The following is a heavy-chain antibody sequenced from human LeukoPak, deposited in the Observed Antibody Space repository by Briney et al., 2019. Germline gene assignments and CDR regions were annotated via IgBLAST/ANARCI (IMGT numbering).Heavy chain of an antibody. D-gene: IGHD2-21*02. CDR1: GGSFSGYY. V-gene: IGHV4-34*01. CDR3: ARVRVAYCGGDCYL. Sequence: PSETLSPTCAVYGGSFSGYYWSWIRQPPGKGLEWIGEINHSGSTSYNPSLKSRVTISVDTSKNQFSLKLSSVTAADTAVYYCARVRVAYCGGDCYLWGQGTLVTVSS. CDR2: INHSGST. J-gene: IGHJ4*02.